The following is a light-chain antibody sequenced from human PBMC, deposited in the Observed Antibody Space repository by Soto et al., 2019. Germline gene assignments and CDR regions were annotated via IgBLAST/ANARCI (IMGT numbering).Light chain of an antibody. CDR3: QQANSFPLT. J-gene: IGKJ4*01. Sequence: DIQMTQSPSTLCASLGDRVTITCRASQCISSWLAWYQQKPGKAPKVLIYAASILQSGVPSRFSGSGSGTDFTLTISSLQPEDFATYYCQQANSFPLTFGGGTKVDI. CDR2: AAS. CDR1: QCISSW. V-gene: IGKV1-12*01.